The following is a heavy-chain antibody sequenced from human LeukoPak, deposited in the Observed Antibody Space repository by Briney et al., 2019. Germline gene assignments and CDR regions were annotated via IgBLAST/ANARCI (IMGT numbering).Heavy chain of an antibody. V-gene: IGHV1-8*03. Sequence: ASVKVSCKASGYTFTGYDINWVRQATGQGLEWMGWMNPNSGNTGYAQKFQGRVTITRNTSISTAYMELSSLRSEDTAVYYCARTYSYWSGYPTLGYWGQGTLVTVSS. D-gene: IGHD3-3*01. CDR3: ARTYSYWSGYPTLGY. J-gene: IGHJ4*02. CDR1: GYTFTGYD. CDR2: MNPNSGNT.